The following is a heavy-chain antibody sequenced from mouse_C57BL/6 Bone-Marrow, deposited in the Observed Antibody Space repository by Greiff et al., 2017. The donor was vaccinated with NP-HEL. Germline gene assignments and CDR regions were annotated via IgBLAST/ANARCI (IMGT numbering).Heavy chain of an antibody. CDR3: ARVVYSNGYAMDY. Sequence: EVNVVESGGGLVQSGRSLRLSCATSGFTFSDFYMEWVRQAPGKGLEWIAASRNKANDYTTEYSASVKGRFIVSRDTSQSILYLQMNALRAEDTAIYYCARVVYSNGYAMDYWGQGTSVTVSS. V-gene: IGHV7-1*01. J-gene: IGHJ4*01. CDR1: GFTFSDFY. D-gene: IGHD2-5*01. CDR2: SRNKANDYTT.